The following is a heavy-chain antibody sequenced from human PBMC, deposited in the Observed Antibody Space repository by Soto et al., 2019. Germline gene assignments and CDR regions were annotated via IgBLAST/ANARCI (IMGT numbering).Heavy chain of an antibody. Sequence: EVQLVESRGGLVQPGGSLRLSCAASGFTFSTYWMHWLRQVPGKGLMWVSRISTDGSITAYADSVKGRFTVSRDNAKNTLYLQMNSLRADDTAVYYCARNIDGVDYWGQGTLVTVSS. CDR3: ARNIDGVDY. CDR1: GFTFSTYW. CDR2: ISTDGSIT. V-gene: IGHV3-74*01. J-gene: IGHJ4*02.